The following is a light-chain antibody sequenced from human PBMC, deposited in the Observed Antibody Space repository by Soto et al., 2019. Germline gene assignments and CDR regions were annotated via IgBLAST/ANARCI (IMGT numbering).Light chain of an antibody. CDR3: QQDYNLPWT. CDR1: QSVSSSY. Sequence: EIVMTQSPATLSLSPGERATLSCRASQSVSSSYLSWYQQKPGQAPRLLIYGASTRATGIPARFSGSGSGTDFTLTISSLQPEDFAVYYCQQDYNLPWTFGQGTMVDIK. V-gene: IGKV3D-7*01. CDR2: GAS. J-gene: IGKJ1*01.